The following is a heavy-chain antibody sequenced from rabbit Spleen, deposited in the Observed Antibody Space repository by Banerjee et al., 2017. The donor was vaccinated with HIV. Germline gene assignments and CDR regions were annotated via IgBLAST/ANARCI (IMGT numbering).Heavy chain of an antibody. Sequence: QEPLKESGGGLVTPGGTLTLTCTASGSDISNYVISWVRQAPGKGLEWIGCVDVGSSGFTYFASWAKGRFTISKTSSTTVTLQMTSLTTADTATYFCARDLPSVVGWNFGLWGQGTLVTVS. V-gene: IGHV1S45*01. CDR2: VDVGSSGFT. CDR3: ARDLPSVVGWNFGL. D-gene: IGHD1-1*01. J-gene: IGHJ4*01. CDR1: GSDISNYV.